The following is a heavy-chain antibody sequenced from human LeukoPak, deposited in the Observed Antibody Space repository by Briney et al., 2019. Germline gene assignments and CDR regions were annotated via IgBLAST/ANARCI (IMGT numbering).Heavy chain of an antibody. CDR3: ARGYCSGGSCTWGLFDS. CDR2: ISDSGGST. D-gene: IGHD2-15*01. CDR1: GFIFSTHA. J-gene: IGHJ4*02. V-gene: IGHV3-23*01. Sequence: GSLRLSCVASGFIFSTHAMSWVRLAPGRGLEWVSTISDSGGSTNYTESVKGRFTISRDNSMSTLSLQMKSLRVEDTALYYCARGYCSGGSCTWGLFDSWGQGTLVTVSS.